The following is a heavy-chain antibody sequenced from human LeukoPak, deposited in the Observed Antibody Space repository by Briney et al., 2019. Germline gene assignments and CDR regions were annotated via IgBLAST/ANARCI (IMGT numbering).Heavy chain of an antibody. CDR1: GFTFSGYS. CDR3: ARGHGSGSYYPDY. J-gene: IGHJ4*02. CDR2: ISSSSSTI. Sequence: PGGSLRLSCAASGFTFSGYSMNWVRQAPGKGLEWVSYISSSSSTIYYADSVKGRFTISRDNAKNSLYLQMNSLRAEDTAVYYCARGHGSGSYYPDYRGQGTLVTVSS. V-gene: IGHV3-48*01. D-gene: IGHD3-10*01.